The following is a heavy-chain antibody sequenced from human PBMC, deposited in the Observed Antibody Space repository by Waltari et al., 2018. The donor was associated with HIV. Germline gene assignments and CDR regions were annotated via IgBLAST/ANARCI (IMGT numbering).Heavy chain of an antibody. CDR3: ARSSSGWYKGGIRDDAFDI. J-gene: IGHJ3*02. V-gene: IGHV4-59*01. CDR1: GGSISSYY. D-gene: IGHD6-19*01. CDR2: IYYSGST. Sequence: QVQLQESGPGLVKPSETLSLTCIVSGGSISSYYWSWIRQPPGKGLEWIGYIYYSGSTNYNPSLKSRVTISVDTSKKQFSLKLSSVTAADTAVYYCARSSSGWYKGGIRDDAFDIWGQGTMVTVSS.